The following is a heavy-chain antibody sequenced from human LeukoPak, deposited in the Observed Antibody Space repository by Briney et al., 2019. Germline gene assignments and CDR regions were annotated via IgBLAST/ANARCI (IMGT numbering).Heavy chain of an antibody. D-gene: IGHD3-3*01. CDR2: ISSSSSTI. Sequence: GGSLRLSCAASGFTFSSYSMNWVRQAPGKGLEWVSYISSSSSTIYYADSVKGRFTISRDNAKNSLYLQMNSLRAEDTAVYYCARGEKRFLEWLLTAGAFDIWGQGTMVTVSS. CDR1: GFTFSSYS. CDR3: ARGEKRFLEWLLTAGAFDI. J-gene: IGHJ3*02. V-gene: IGHV3-48*01.